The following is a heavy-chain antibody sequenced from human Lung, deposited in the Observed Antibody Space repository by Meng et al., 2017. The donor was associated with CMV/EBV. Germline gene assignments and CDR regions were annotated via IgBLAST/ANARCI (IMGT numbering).Heavy chain of an antibody. Sequence: GESLKISCAASGLTVSNNYMTWVRQAPGKGLECVSVIFSGGSTYYVDSVKGRFTISRDASKNTLYLQMNNLRADDTAVYYCARGYPDGDFDSWGQGTLVTVPS. D-gene: IGHD1-14*01. CDR3: ARGYPDGDFDS. V-gene: IGHV3-53*01. CDR1: GLTVSNNY. CDR2: IFSGGST. J-gene: IGHJ4*02.